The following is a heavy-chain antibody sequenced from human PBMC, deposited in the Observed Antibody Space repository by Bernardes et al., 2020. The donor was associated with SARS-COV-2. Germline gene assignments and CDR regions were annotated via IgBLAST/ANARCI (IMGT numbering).Heavy chain of an antibody. CDR2: IYPSGNT. Sequence: SETLSLTRTVSGGSISSYYWSWIRQPAGKGLEWIGHIYPSGNTNYNPSLKSRVTMSLDTSNNQFSLKLSSVTAADTAVYYCARLQETAIFGVVISNWFDRWGQGPPVTVS. CDR1: GGSISSYY. J-gene: IGHJ5*02. CDR3: ARLQETAIFGVVISNWFDR. V-gene: IGHV4-4*07. D-gene: IGHD3-3*01.